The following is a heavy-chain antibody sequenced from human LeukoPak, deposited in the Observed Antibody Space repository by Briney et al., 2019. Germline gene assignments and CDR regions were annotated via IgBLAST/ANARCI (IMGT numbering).Heavy chain of an antibody. Sequence: GGSLRLSCAASGFTFSDHAMIWVRQAPGKGLEWVSGISARGDSTYYADSVKGRFTISREWSRNTLYLQMNSLRAEDTAVYYCARDAVRGGSYHFDYWGQGTLVTVSS. D-gene: IGHD1-26*01. CDR2: ISARGDST. CDR3: ARDAVRGGSYHFDY. V-gene: IGHV3-23*01. J-gene: IGHJ4*02. CDR1: GFTFSDHA.